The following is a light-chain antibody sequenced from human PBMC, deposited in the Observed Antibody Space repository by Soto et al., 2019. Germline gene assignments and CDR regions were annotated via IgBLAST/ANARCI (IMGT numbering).Light chain of an antibody. CDR1: QSVLYSSKNKNY. V-gene: IGKV4-1*01. CDR3: QQYYDTPLT. J-gene: IGKJ4*01. CDR2: WAS. Sequence: DIVMTQSPDSLAVSLGERATINCKSSQSVLYSSKNKNYLGWYQQKAGQPPKLLIYWASTRESGVPDRFSGSGSATDFTLTISSLQAEDVAVYYCQQYYDTPLTFGGGTKVEIK.